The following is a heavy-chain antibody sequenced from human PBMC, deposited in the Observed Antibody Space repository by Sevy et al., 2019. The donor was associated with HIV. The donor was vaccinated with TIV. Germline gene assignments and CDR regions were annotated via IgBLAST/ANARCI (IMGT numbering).Heavy chain of an antibody. Sequence: GGSLRLSCAASGFTFSSYWMSWVRQAPGKGLEWVANIKQDGSEKYYVDSVKGRFTISRDNAKNSLYLQMNSLRAEDTAVYYCARRRGVVVPVAMDWFDPRGQGTLVTVSS. V-gene: IGHV3-7*03. CDR1: GFTFSSYW. J-gene: IGHJ5*02. D-gene: IGHD2-2*01. CDR2: IKQDGSEK. CDR3: ARRRGVVVPVAMDWFDP.